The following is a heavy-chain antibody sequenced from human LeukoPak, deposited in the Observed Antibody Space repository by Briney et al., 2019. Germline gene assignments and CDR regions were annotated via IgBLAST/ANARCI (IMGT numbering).Heavy chain of an antibody. J-gene: IGHJ4*02. Sequence: GGSLRLACAASGFTFSNAWMSWVRQAPGKGLEWVGRIKSKSDGETTDCAAPVKGRFTISRDDSKSTLYLQMNSLKTEDTAVYYCARGSSYYFDYWGQGSLVTVSS. CDR1: GFTFSNAW. CDR2: IKSKSDGETT. D-gene: IGHD6-13*01. CDR3: ARGSSYYFDY. V-gene: IGHV3-15*01.